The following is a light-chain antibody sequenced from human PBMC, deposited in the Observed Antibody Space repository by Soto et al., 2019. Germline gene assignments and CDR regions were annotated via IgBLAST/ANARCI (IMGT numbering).Light chain of an antibody. J-gene: IGLJ2*01. CDR3: CSYAGSSTSVV. Sequence: QSALTQPASVSGSPGQSITISCTGTSSDVGSYNLVSWYQQLPGKAPRLMIYEVSKRPSGVSNRFSGSKSGNTASLTISGLQAEDEADYCCCSYAGSSTSVVFGGGTKVTVL. CDR1: SSDVGSYNL. V-gene: IGLV2-23*02. CDR2: EVS.